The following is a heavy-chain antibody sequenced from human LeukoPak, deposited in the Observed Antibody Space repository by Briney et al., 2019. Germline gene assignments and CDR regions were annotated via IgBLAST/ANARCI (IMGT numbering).Heavy chain of an antibody. CDR1: GGSISSSNW. CDR3: ATTNSTGWFLFDY. J-gene: IGHJ4*02. Sequence: PSETLSLTCAVSGGSISSSNWWSWVRQPPGKGLEWIGEIYHSGSTNYNPSLKSRVTISVDTSKKQFSLKLSSVTAADTAVYYCATTNSTGWFLFDYWGQGTLVTVSS. V-gene: IGHV4-4*02. CDR2: IYHSGST. D-gene: IGHD6-19*01.